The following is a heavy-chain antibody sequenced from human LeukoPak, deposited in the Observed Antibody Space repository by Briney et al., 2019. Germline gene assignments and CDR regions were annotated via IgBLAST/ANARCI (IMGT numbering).Heavy chain of an antibody. CDR1: GFTFGDYA. D-gene: IGHD2-2*01. Sequence: GGSLRLSCAASGFTFGDYAMHWVRQAPGKGLEWVSGINWNSGSIGYADSVKGRFTISRGNAKNSLYLQMNSLRPEDTALYYCAKGVVVVPAADPNAFDIWGQGTMVTVSS. CDR3: AKGVVVVPAADPNAFDI. CDR2: INWNSGSI. V-gene: IGHV3-9*01. J-gene: IGHJ3*02.